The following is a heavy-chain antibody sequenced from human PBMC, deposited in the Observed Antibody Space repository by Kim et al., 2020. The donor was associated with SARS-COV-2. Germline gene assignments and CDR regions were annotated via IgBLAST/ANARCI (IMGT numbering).Heavy chain of an antibody. Sequence: GGSLRLSCAASGFTFSSYGMHWVHQAPGKGLEWVAVISNDGSNKNYADSVKGRFTISRDNSKSTLYLQMNSLRAEDTAVYYCAKSPSVDWGVDYWGQGTLVTVSS. CDR1: GFTFSSYG. CDR2: ISNDGSNK. D-gene: IGHD7-27*01. J-gene: IGHJ4*02. CDR3: AKSPSVDWGVDY. V-gene: IGHV3-30*18.